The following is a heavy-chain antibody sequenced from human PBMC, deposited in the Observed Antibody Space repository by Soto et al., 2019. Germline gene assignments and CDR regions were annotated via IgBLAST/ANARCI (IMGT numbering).Heavy chain of an antibody. CDR2: IYWDDDK. J-gene: IGHJ5*02. V-gene: IGHV2-5*02. Sequence: QITLKESGPTLVKPTQTLTLTCTFSGFSLSTSGVGVGWIRQLPGKALEWLALIYWDDDKRYSPSLKSRLTITKDTSKNQVVLTMPNMDPVDTATSSCANSIRGWYVVSSQKTYNWFDPWGQGTLVTFSS. CDR3: ANSIRGWYVVSSQKTYNWFDP. D-gene: IGHD6-19*01. CDR1: GFSLSTSGVG.